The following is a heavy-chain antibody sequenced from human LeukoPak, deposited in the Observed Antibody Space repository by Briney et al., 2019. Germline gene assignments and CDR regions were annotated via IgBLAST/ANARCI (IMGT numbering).Heavy chain of an antibody. D-gene: IGHD3-16*02. CDR3: AKSLGVGGYTRYKGFDQ. J-gene: IGHJ4*02. Sequence: PGGCLRLSCAASGFTFNSFAMNWVRRAPGKGLEWVSSISGSDGTSHYADFVKVWFTISRDNSKNTLYLQMNSLRAEDTAAYYCAKSLGVGGYTRYKGFDQWGQGALVVVSS. CDR1: GFTFNSFA. CDR2: ISGSDGTS. V-gene: IGHV3-23*01.